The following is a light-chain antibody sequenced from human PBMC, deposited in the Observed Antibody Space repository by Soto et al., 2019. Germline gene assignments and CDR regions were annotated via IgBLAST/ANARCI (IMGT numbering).Light chain of an antibody. V-gene: IGKV3-15*01. CDR3: QQYNNWPRT. CDR1: QSVSSN. CDR2: GAS. J-gene: IGKJ1*01. Sequence: EIVMTQSPGTLSASAGERATLSCRASQSVSSNLAWYQQKPGQAPRLLIYGASTRATGIPARFSGSGSGTEFTLTISSLQSEDFAVYYCQQYNNWPRTFGQGTKVDIK.